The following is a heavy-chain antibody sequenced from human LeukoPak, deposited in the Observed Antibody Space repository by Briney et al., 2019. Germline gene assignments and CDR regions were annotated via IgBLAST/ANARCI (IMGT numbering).Heavy chain of an antibody. V-gene: IGHV3-30*04. CDR3: AGDRGSLYSYGMDV. Sequence: GGSLRLSCAASGFTFSGYAMHWVRQAPGKGLEWVAIISSDGSKIYYADSVKGRFTISRDNSKNTLCLQMNSLRAEDTAVYYCAGDRGSLYSYGMDVWGQGTTVTVSS. J-gene: IGHJ6*02. CDR2: ISSDGSKI. CDR1: GFTFSGYA. D-gene: IGHD3-10*01.